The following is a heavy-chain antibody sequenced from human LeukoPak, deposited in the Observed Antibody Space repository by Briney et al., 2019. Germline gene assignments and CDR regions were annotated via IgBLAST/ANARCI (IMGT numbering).Heavy chain of an antibody. V-gene: IGHV1-58*02. Sequence: SVTVSCKTSGFTFTTFAMQWVRQARGQGLEWIGWIVVDSGKTDFAQKFQDRVTITTDISTKTAYMELSGLRSEDTAVYYCAAVSPTKPYSFNWFYFDHWGLGTLVTVSS. CDR2: IVVDSGKT. J-gene: IGHJ4*02. CDR1: GFTFTTFA. CDR3: AAVSPTKPYSFNWFYFDH. D-gene: IGHD6-13*01.